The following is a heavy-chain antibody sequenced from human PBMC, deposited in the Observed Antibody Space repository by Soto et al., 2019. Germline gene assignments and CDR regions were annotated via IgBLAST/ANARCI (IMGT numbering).Heavy chain of an antibody. Sequence: PGGPLRLSGAASVFTCSTYAMSWVRQAPGKGLEWVSAISGSGTTTFYADSVQGRFTISRDNSMNTLYLQMNSLRIEDTAVYYCAHPRGYGVFDAYDIWGQGTMVSVSS. CDR1: VFTCSTYA. D-gene: IGHD4-17*01. CDR2: ISGSGTTT. J-gene: IGHJ3*02. V-gene: IGHV3-23*01. CDR3: AHPRGYGVFDAYDI.